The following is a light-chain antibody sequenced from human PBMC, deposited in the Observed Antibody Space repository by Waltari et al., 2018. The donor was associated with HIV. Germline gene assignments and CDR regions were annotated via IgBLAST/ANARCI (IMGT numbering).Light chain of an antibody. CDR3: CSYSSSGTVL. V-gene: IGLV2-14*03. Sequence: HSVLPQPASMSGSLGQSIPISCLGTSHDVGGFNYVSWYQQSPDKAPRLVIYDVSNRPSGVSGRFSGSKSGSAASLTISGLQPEDEADYYCCSYSSSGTVLFGGGTRLTVL. CDR1: SHDVGGFNY. J-gene: IGLJ2*01. CDR2: DVS.